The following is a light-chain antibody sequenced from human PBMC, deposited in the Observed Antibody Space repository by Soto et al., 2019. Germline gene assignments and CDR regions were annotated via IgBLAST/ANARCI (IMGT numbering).Light chain of an antibody. Sequence: QSALTQPPSVSGAPGQRVTLSCTWSSSNIGAGYDVHWYQQLPGTAPKLLIYGNSNRPSGVSDRFSGSKSGTSASQANTGLQAEDEADYYCQSYYIRRSGVVFGGGTKLTVL. CDR3: QSYYIRRSGVV. CDR2: GNS. J-gene: IGLJ2*01. CDR1: SSNIGAGYD. V-gene: IGLV1-40*01.